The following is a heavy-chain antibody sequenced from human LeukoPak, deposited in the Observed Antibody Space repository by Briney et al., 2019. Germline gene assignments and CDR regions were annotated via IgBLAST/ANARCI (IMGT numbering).Heavy chain of an antibody. CDR1: GFTFSSYS. D-gene: IGHD3-9*01. V-gene: IGHV3-21*01. J-gene: IGHJ4*02. Sequence: GGSLRLSCAASGFTFSSYSMNWVRQAPGKGLEWVSSISSSSSYIYYADSVKGRFTISRDNAKNSLYLQMNSLRAEDTAVYYCAKGGSYDILTSYLGYWGQGTLVTVSS. CDR3: AKGGSYDILTSYLGY. CDR2: ISSSSSYI.